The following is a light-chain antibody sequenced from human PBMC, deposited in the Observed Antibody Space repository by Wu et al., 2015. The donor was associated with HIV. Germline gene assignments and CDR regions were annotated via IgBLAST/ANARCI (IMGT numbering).Light chain of an antibody. CDR1: QSVRNY. CDR3: QQRSNWPWT. J-gene: IGKJ1*01. Sequence: EIVLTQSPATLSLSPGERATLSCRASQSVRNYLAWFQQKPGQAPRLLIYDASNRATGIPARFRGSGSGTDFTLTISSLEPEDFALYYCQQRSNWPWTFGQGTKVEFK. V-gene: IGKV3-11*01. CDR2: DAS.